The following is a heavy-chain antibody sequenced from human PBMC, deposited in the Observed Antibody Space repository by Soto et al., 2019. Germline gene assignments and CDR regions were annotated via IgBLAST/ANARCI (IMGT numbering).Heavy chain of an antibody. Sequence: GDSVKVSCKASGYNFTSYGISWVRQAPGQGLEWMGWISPHNDRTKYARRFQDRVTMTTETPTSTVYMELGSLRSDDTAVYYCARDLYYSSGRYFDHDAFDISGQGTVVTVSS. V-gene: IGHV1-18*01. CDR3: ARDLYYSSGRYFDHDAFDI. D-gene: IGHD6-19*01. CDR1: GYNFTSYG. CDR2: ISPHNDRT. J-gene: IGHJ3*02.